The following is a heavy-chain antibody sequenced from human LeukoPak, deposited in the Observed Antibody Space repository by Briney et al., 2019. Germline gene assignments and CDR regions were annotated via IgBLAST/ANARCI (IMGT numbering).Heavy chain of an antibody. CDR3: ARVAAMAQFDY. CDR1: GFTFSSYE. CDR2: ISSSGSTI. V-gene: IGHV3-48*03. J-gene: IGHJ4*02. Sequence: GGSLRLSCAASGFTFSSYEMNGVRQAPGKGLEWVSYISSSGSTIYYADSVKGRFTISRDNAKNSLYLQMNSLRAEDTAVYYCARVAAMAQFDYWGQGTLVTVSS. D-gene: IGHD5-18*01.